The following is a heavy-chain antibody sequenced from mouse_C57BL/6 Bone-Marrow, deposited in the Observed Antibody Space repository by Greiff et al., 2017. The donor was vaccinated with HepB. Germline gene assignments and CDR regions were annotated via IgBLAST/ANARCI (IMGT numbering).Heavy chain of an antibody. J-gene: IGHJ2*01. V-gene: IGHV1-4*01. Sequence: VQLKESGAELARPGASVKMSCKASGYTFTSYTMHWVKQRPGQGLEWIGYINPSSGYTKYNQKFKDKATLTADKSSSTAYMQLSSLTSEDSAVYYCARWFGGDYWGQGTTLTVSS. D-gene: IGHD1-1*02. CDR1: GYTFTSYT. CDR2: INPSSGYT. CDR3: ARWFGGDY.